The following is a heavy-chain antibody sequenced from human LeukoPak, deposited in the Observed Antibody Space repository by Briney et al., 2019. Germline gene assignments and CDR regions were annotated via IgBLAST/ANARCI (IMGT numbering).Heavy chain of an antibody. D-gene: IGHD5-12*01. CDR3: LTNRWLQSPYDY. J-gene: IGHJ4*02. Sequence: SVKVSCKTSGGTFSIYAIRWVRQAPGQGLAWMGRIIPILGIANYAQKFQGRVTITADKSTSTAYMELSSLRSEDTAVYYCLTNRWLQSPYDYWGQGTLVTVSS. V-gene: IGHV1-69*04. CDR2: IIPILGIA. CDR1: GGTFSIYA.